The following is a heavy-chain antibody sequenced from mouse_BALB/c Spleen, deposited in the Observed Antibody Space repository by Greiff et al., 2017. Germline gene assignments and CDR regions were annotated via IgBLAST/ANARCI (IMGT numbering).Heavy chain of an antibody. CDR1: GFSLTSYG. CDR3: ARNGASTMITWFAY. J-gene: IGHJ3*01. V-gene: IGHV2-4-1*01. D-gene: IGHD2-4*01. CDR2: IWSGGST. Sequence: VKLQESGPGLVQPSQSLSITCTVSGFSLTSYGVHWVRQSPGKGLEWLGVIWSGGSTDYNAAFISRLSISKDNSKSQVFFKMNSLQADDTAIYYCARNGASTMITWFAYWGQGTLVTVSA.